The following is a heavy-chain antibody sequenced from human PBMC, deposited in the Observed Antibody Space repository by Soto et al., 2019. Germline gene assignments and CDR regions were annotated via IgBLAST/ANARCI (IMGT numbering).Heavy chain of an antibody. D-gene: IGHD2-15*01. Sequence: PSETLSLTCAVSGCSISSSNWWSWVRQPPGKGLEWIGEIYHSGSTNYNPSLKSRVTISVDKSKNQFSLKLSSVTAAGTAVYYWGGDGGGGIVVVVAAKADAFDIWGQGTMVTVSS. CDR2: IYHSGST. CDR1: GCSISSSNW. CDR3: GGDGGGGIVVVVAAKADAFDI. J-gene: IGHJ3*02. V-gene: IGHV4-4*02.